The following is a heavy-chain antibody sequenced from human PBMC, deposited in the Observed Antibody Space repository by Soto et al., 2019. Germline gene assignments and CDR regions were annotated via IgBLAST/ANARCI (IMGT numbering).Heavy chain of an antibody. CDR2: ISAYNGNT. CDR3: ARASPVYYYYYMDV. CDR1: GYTFTSYG. J-gene: IGHJ6*03. Sequence: GASVKVSCKASGYTFTSYGISWVRQAPGQGLEWMGWISAYNGNTNYAQKLQGRVTMTTDTSTSTAYMELRSLRSDDTAVYYCARASPVYYYYYMDVWGTGTTVTVSS. V-gene: IGHV1-18*01.